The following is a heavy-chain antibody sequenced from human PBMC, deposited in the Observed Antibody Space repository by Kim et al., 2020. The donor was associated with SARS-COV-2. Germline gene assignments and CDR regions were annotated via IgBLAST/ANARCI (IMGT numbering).Heavy chain of an antibody. D-gene: IGHD3-22*01. J-gene: IGHJ4*02. CDR3: ARARGGIPYYYDSSGYDY. Sequence: KGRFTISRDNAKNSLYLQMNSLRAEDTAVYYCARARGGIPYYYDSSGYDYWGQGTLVTVSS. V-gene: IGHV3-11*04.